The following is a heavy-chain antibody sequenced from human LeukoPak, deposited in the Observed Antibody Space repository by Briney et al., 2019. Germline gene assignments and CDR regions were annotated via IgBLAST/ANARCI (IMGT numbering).Heavy chain of an antibody. V-gene: IGHV3-21*04. CDR1: GFTFSSYS. Sequence: GGSLRLSCAASGFTFSSYSMNWVRQAPGKGLEWVSSISSSSSYIYYADSVKGRFTISRDNSKNTLYLQMNSLRAEDTAVYYCAKAKWFGEYYFDYWGQGTLVTVSS. J-gene: IGHJ4*02. CDR3: AKAKWFGEYYFDY. CDR2: ISSSSSYI. D-gene: IGHD3-10*01.